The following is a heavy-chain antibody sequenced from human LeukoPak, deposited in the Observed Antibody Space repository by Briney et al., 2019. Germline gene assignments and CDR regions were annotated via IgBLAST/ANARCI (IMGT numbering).Heavy chain of an antibody. V-gene: IGHV3-23*01. J-gene: IGHJ4*02. Sequence: GGSLRLSCAAPGFTFSSYTMNWVRQAPGKGLEWVSAISGSGGSTYYADSVKGRFTISRDNSKNTLYLQMNSLRAEDTAVYYCANDLENYYDSSGPLGAFDYWGQGTLVTVSS. CDR2: ISGSGGST. CDR1: GFTFSSYT. CDR3: ANDLENYYDSSGPLGAFDY. D-gene: IGHD3-22*01.